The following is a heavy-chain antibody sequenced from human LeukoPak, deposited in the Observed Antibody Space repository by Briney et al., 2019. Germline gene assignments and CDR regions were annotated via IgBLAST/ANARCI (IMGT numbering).Heavy chain of an antibody. CDR1: GGSISSYY. D-gene: IGHD5-12*01. CDR3: ARDSSGYSGLDP. V-gene: IGHV4-59*01. Sequence: SETLSLTCTVSGGSISSYYWSWIRQPPGEGLEWIGYIYYSGSTNYNPSLKSRVTISVDTSKNQFSLKLSSVTAADTAVYYCARDSSGYSGLDPWGQGTLVTVSS. CDR2: IYYSGST. J-gene: IGHJ5*02.